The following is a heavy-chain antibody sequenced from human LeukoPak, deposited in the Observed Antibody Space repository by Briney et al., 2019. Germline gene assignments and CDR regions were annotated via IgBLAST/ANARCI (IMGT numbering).Heavy chain of an antibody. Sequence: GGSLRLSCVVSGFTFDRFGLSWVRQAPGKGLEWVSAISGNGVTTFYADSVKGRFTISRDNSKNTLFLQMNSLRPDDTALYYCAKDTGSGSWFGWAGDGFDIWGQGTLVTVSS. CDR2: ISGNGVTT. CDR1: GFTFDRFG. J-gene: IGHJ3*02. CDR3: AKDTGSGSWFGWAGDGFDI. V-gene: IGHV3-23*01. D-gene: IGHD6-25*01.